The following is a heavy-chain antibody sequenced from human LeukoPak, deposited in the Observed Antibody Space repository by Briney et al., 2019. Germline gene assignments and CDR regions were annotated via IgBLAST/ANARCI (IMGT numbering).Heavy chain of an antibody. CDR2: IVVGSGNT. CDR1: GFTFTSSA. CDR3: AADERFLEAYGMDV. J-gene: IGHJ6*02. Sequence: ASVTVSCKASGFTFTSSAMQWVRQARGQGLEWIGWIVVGSGNTNYAQKFQERVTITRDMSTSTAYMELSSLRSEDTAVYYCAADERFLEAYGMDVWGQGTTVTVSS. D-gene: IGHD3-3*01. V-gene: IGHV1-58*02.